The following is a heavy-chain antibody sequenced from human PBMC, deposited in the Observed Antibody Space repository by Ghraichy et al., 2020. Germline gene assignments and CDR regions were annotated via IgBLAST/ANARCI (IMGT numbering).Heavy chain of an antibody. CDR3: ARDFLEGRRETPSGDGYNYFDY. CDR2: IIPIFGTA. J-gene: IGHJ4*02. D-gene: IGHD5-24*01. CDR1: GGTFSSYA. Sequence: SVKVSCKASGGTFSSYAISWVRQAPGQGLEWMGGIIPIFGTANYAQKFQGRVTITADKSTSTAYMELSSLRSEDTAVYYCARDFLEGRRETPSGDGYNYFDYWGQGTLVTVSS. V-gene: IGHV1-69*06.